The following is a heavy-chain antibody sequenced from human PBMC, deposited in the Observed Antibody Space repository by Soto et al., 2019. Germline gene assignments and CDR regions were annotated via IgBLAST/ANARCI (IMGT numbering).Heavy chain of an antibody. J-gene: IGHJ4*01. CDR2: ISGNSGKT. Sequence: LRLSCTASGFTFSSYAMSWVRQGPGKELEWVSTISGNSGKTNYAESVKGRFSISSDNSKNTVHLQLDSLRAEDTAVYFCAKLGFVLMELYYFHQWGHGTLVTVSS. D-gene: IGHD2-8*01. CDR3: AKLGFVLMELYYFHQ. V-gene: IGHV3-23*01. CDR1: GFTFSSYA.